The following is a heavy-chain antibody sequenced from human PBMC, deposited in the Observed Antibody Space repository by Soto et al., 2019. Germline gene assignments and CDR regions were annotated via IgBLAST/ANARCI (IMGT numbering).Heavy chain of an antibody. J-gene: IGHJ5*02. V-gene: IGHV4-30-2*01. Sequence: QLQLQESGSGLVKPSQTLSLTCAVSGGSISSGGYSWSWIRQPPGKGLEWIGYIYHSGSTYYNPSLKSRVTISVDRSKNQFSLKLSSVTAADTAVYYCARGPRRGYGSGSLGTNWFDPWGQGTLVTVSS. CDR1: GGSISSGGYS. CDR2: IYHSGST. CDR3: ARGPRRGYGSGSLGTNWFDP. D-gene: IGHD3-10*01.